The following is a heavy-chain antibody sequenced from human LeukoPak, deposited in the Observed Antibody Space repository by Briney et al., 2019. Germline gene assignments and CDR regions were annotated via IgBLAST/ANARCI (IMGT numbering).Heavy chain of an antibody. Sequence: SQTLSLTCAISGDSVSSNSAAWNWIRQSPSRGLEWLGRTYYRSKWYNDYAVSVKSRITINPDTSKNQFSLQLNSVTPEDTAVYYCARDRHHSSGWVNWFDPWGQGTLVTVSS. D-gene: IGHD6-19*01. CDR2: TYYRSKWYN. CDR3: ARDRHHSSGWVNWFDP. J-gene: IGHJ5*02. V-gene: IGHV6-1*01. CDR1: GDSVSSNSAA.